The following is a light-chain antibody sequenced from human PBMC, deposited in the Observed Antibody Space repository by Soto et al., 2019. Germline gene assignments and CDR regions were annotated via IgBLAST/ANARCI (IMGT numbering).Light chain of an antibody. V-gene: IGKV1-6*01. J-gene: IGKJ2*01. Sequence: AIQMTQSPSSPSASLGDRVTITCRASQGVGKDLGWYQHKPGKAPKLLIYAASNLETGVPSRFSGSGSGTDFTLTISSLQPEDFATYYCLQDYSSPYTFGQGTKLEIK. CDR1: QGVGKD. CDR2: AAS. CDR3: LQDYSSPYT.